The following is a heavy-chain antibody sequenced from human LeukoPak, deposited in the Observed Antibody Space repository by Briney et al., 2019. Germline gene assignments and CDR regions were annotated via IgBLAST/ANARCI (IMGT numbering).Heavy chain of an antibody. J-gene: IGHJ4*02. CDR3: ARYDFWSGYYPFDY. CDR1: GFIFSSHW. V-gene: IGHV3-7*01. D-gene: IGHD3-3*01. CDR2: IKQDGSEK. Sequence: GGSLRLSCAASGFIFSSHWMSWVRQAPGKGLEWVANIKQDGSEKYYVDSVKGRFTISRDNAKNSLYLQMNSLRAEDTAVYYCARYDFWSGYYPFDYWSQGTLVTVSS.